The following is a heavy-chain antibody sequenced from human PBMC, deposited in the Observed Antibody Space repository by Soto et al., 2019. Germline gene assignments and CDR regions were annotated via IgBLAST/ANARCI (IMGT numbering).Heavy chain of an antibody. Sequence: PSETLSLTCAVSGYSISSGYYWGWIRQPPGKGLEWIGSIYHSGSTYYNPSLKSRVTISVDTSKNQFSLKLSSVTAADTAVYYCARDWYYDFWSGYYTGYYGMDVWGQGTTVTVSS. D-gene: IGHD3-3*01. CDR2: IYHSGST. CDR1: GYSISSGYY. V-gene: IGHV4-38-2*02. J-gene: IGHJ6*02. CDR3: ARDWYYDFWSGYYTGYYGMDV.